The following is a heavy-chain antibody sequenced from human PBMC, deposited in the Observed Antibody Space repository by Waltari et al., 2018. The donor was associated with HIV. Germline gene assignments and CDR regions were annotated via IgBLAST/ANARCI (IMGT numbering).Heavy chain of an antibody. CDR3: ARDSNGSGSYYNAYAFDI. J-gene: IGHJ3*02. V-gene: IGHV4-38-2*02. CDR1: GYSISCGYY. D-gene: IGHD3-10*01. CDR2: LYHSGST. Sequence: QVQLQESGPGLVKPSETLSPTRAVPGYSISCGYYWGWLRPPPGKGLVWIGSLYHSGSTYYNPSLKSRVTISVDTSKNQFSLKLSSVTAADTAVYYCARDSNGSGSYYNAYAFDIWGQGTMVTVSS.